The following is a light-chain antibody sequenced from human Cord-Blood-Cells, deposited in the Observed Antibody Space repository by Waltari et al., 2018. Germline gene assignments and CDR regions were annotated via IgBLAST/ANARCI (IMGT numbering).Light chain of an antibody. Sequence: SSELTQDPAVSVALGQTVRITCQGDSLRSYYASWYQQKPGQATVLVIYGKNNRPSGIPDRCSGSSSGNTASLTITGAQAEDGADYYCNSRDSSGNHWVFGGGTKLTVL. CDR1: SLRSYY. J-gene: IGLJ3*02. CDR3: NSRDSSGNHWV. V-gene: IGLV3-19*01. CDR2: GKN.